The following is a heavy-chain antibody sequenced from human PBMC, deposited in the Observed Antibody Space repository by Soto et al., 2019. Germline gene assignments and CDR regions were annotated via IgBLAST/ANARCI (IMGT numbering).Heavy chain of an antibody. CDR2: IYDSGST. CDR3: ARSSRSYFDY. J-gene: IGHJ4*02. Sequence: TLSLRFTVSGGSVSRSGYVWSWSRQHPGKGLEWIGYIYDSGSTYYNPSLKSRVSLSLDTSKNQFSPDLTPVPAADTAMYYCARSSRSYFDYWGQGTLGPVSS. V-gene: IGHV4-31*03. CDR1: GGSVSRSGYV.